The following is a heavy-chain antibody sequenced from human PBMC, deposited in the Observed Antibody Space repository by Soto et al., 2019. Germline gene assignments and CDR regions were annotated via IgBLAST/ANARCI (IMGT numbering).Heavy chain of an antibody. CDR3: ARDSSGEAVAGNNWFDP. D-gene: IGHD6-19*01. CDR2: TYYRSKWYN. CDR1: GDSVSGNSAA. V-gene: IGHV6-1*01. J-gene: IGHJ5*02. Sequence: SQTLSLTCAVSGDSVSGNSAAWNWIRQSPSRGLEWLGRTYYRSKWYNDYAVSVKSRITINPDTSKNQFSLQLNSVTPEDTAVYYCARDSSGEAVAGNNWFDPWGQGTLVTVSS.